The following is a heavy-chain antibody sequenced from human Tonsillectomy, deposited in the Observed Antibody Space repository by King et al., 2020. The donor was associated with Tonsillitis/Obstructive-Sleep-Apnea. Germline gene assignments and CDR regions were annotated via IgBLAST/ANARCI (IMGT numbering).Heavy chain of an antibody. V-gene: IGHV4-31*03. Sequence: QLQESGPGLVKPSQTLSLTCTVSGGSISSGGYYWSWIRQHPGNGLEWIGYIYYSGSTYYNPSLTSRVTISVDTSKNQFSLKLGSVTAADTAVYYCAAERGGIGLGSTSFDYWGQGTLVTVSS. D-gene: IGHD2-2*01. CDR1: GGSISSGGYY. CDR2: IYYSGST. CDR3: AAERGGIGLGSTSFDY. J-gene: IGHJ4*02.